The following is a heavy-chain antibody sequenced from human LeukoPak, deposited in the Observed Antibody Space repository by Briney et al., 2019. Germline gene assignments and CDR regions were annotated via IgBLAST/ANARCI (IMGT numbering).Heavy chain of an antibody. CDR2: ISGSCGST. CDR1: GFTFSSYA. J-gene: IGHJ4*02. CDR3: ANGHALLWFGELPLDY. D-gene: IGHD3-10*01. V-gene: IGHV3-23*01. Sequence: GGSLRLSCAASGFTFSSYAMSLVRQARGKGLEWVSAISGSCGSTYYADSVKGRFTISRDNSKNTLYLQMNSLRAEDTAVYYCANGHALLWFGELPLDYWGQGTLVTVSS.